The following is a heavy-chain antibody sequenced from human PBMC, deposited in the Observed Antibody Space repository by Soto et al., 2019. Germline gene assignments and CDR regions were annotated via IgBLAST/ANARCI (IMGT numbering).Heavy chain of an antibody. Sequence: EVQLLESGGGFVQPGESLRLSCAASGFTFSLSAMSWVRQAPGRGLDWVSSLSGGGSTTDYADVVKGRFTIARDNSKNTVHLQKTSLRAEETGVYYCAKGTAYDILTGCDYWGQGALVTVSS. D-gene: IGHD3-9*01. V-gene: IGHV3-23*01. CDR2: LSGGGSTT. CDR1: GFTFSLSA. J-gene: IGHJ4*02. CDR3: AKGTAYDILTGCDY.